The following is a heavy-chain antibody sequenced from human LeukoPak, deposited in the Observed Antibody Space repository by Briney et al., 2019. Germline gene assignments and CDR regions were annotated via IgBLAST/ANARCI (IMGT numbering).Heavy chain of an antibody. CDR2: ITSGSSYI. V-gene: IGHV3-21*01. J-gene: IGHJ6*03. CDR1: GFTFSNAW. D-gene: IGHD3-10*01. CDR3: ARDRFSVTGNTPYYYYMDV. Sequence: GGSLRLSCAASGFTFSNAWMNWVRQAPGKGLEWVSSITSGSSYIYYADSVKGRFTISRDNAKNSLYLQMNSLRAEDTAVYYCARDRFSVTGNTPYYYYMDVWGIGTTVTVSS.